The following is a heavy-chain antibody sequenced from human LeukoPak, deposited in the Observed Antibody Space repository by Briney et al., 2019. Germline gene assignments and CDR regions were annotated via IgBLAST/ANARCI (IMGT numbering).Heavy chain of an antibody. Sequence: SGGSLRLSCAASGFTFSNYWMSWLRQSPGKGLECVGNIKGDGSEEYYVDSVKGRFSISRDNAKNSLYLQMNSLRAEDTAVYYCARDWLAGNPYHAFDLWGKGTMVTVSS. V-gene: IGHV3-7*01. CDR2: IKGDGSEE. J-gene: IGHJ3*01. CDR3: ARDWLAGNPYHAFDL. CDR1: GFTFSNYW. D-gene: IGHD3-22*01.